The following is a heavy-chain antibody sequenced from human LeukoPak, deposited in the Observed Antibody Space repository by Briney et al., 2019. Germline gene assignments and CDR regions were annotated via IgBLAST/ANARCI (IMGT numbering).Heavy chain of an antibody. CDR3: ARDLSYGDYPGGFDY. J-gene: IGHJ4*02. Sequence: ASVKVSCKASGGTFSSYAISWVRQAPGQGLEWMGIINPCGGSTSYAQKFQGRVTMTRDTSTSTVYMELSSLRSEDTAVYYCARDLSYGDYPGGFDYWGQGTLVTVSS. V-gene: IGHV1-46*01. D-gene: IGHD4-17*01. CDR1: GGTFSSYA. CDR2: INPCGGST.